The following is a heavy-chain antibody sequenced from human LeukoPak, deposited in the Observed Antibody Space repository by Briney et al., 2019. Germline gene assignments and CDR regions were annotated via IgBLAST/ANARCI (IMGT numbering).Heavy chain of an antibody. Sequence: GASVRVSCKASGNTFAGYYVHWVRQAPGQGLEWMGWINTHNHATNYAQNFQGRVTMTRDMSTSTVYMELSSLRSEDTAVYYCARDHQPMYYDSSGYLGYWGQGTLVTVSS. CDR2: INTHNHAT. CDR1: GNTFAGYY. D-gene: IGHD3-22*01. J-gene: IGHJ4*02. V-gene: IGHV1-2*02. CDR3: ARDHQPMYYDSSGYLGY.